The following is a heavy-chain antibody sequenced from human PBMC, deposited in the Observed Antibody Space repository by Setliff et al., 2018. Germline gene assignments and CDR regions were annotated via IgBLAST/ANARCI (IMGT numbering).Heavy chain of an antibody. J-gene: IGHJ5*02. V-gene: IGHV3-7*03. D-gene: IGHD1-1*01. CDR3: ARTTGSTHNWLDP. CDR2: INPHGSEK. CDR1: GLSYTNDW. Sequence: GGSLRLSCTASGLSYTNDWVSWVRQAPGKGLEWLASINPHGSEKYYADSVKGRFTISRDNAKNSLSLQMNNLRSEDTAVYYCARTTGSTHNWLDPWGPGTLVTVSS.